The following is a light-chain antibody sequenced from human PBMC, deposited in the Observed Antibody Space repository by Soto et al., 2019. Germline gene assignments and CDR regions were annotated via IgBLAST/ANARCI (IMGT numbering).Light chain of an antibody. CDR2: GAS. J-gene: IGKJ3*01. V-gene: IGKV3-20*01. CDR1: QSVSSSY. Sequence: EIVLTHSPGTLSLSPGERATLSCRASQSVSSSYLACYQQKPGQAPRLLIYGASCSATGITDRFGGSVSGTYFTLTIGRLAPEDSAVYYCQQYGGSPLFTFGPGPKVVI. CDR3: QQYGGSPLFT.